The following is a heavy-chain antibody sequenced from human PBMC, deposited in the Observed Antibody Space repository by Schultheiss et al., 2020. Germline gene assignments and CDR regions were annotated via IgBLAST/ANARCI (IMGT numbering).Heavy chain of an antibody. CDR1: GFTFSSYA. V-gene: IGHV3-23*01. J-gene: IGHJ3*02. CDR2: ISGSGGST. D-gene: IGHD4-17*01. Sequence: GGSLRLSCAASGFTFSSYAMSWVRQAPGKGLEWVSAISGSGGSTYYADSVKGRFTISRDNSKNTLYLQMNSLRAEDTAVYYCAKDLSDYGDYPNAFDIWGQGTMVTVSS. CDR3: AKDLSDYGDYPNAFDI.